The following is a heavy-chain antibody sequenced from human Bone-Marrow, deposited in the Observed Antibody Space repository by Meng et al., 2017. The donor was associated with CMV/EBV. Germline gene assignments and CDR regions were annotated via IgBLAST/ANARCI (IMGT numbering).Heavy chain of an antibody. CDR3: TRQEVPAAIGYYYYGMDV. CDR2: IRSKANSYAT. J-gene: IGHJ6*02. Sequence: GGSLRLSCAASGFTFSGSAMHWVRQASGKGLEWVGRIRSKANSYATAYAASVKGRFTISRDDSKNTAYLQMNSLKTEDTAVYYCTRQEVPAAIGYYYYGMDVWGQGTTVTVSS. CDR1: GFTFSGSA. V-gene: IGHV3-73*01. D-gene: IGHD2-2*02.